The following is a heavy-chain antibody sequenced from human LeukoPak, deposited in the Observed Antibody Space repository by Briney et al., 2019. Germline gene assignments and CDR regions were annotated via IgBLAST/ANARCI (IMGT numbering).Heavy chain of an antibody. CDR1: GGSISSSSYY. V-gene: IGHV4-39*07. J-gene: IGHJ4*02. Sequence: SETLSLTCTVSGGSISSSSYYWGWIRQPPGKGLEWIGSIYYSGSTYYNPSLKSRVTISVDTSKNQFSLKLSSVTAADTAVYYCARVALGGLIDYWGQGTLVTVSS. CDR2: IYYSGST. CDR3: ARVALGGLIDY. D-gene: IGHD3-16*01.